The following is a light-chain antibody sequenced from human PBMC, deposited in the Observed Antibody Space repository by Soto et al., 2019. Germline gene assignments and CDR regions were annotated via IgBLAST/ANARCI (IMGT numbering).Light chain of an antibody. CDR3: QQYNSYTWT. CDR2: DAS. CDR1: QSISSW. V-gene: IGKV1-5*01. Sequence: DIQMTQSRSTLYASVGDRVIITCRASQSISSWLAWYQQKPGKAPKLLIYDASSLESGVPSRFSGSGSGTEVTLTISSLQPDDFATYYSQQYNSYTWTFGQGTKVEIK. J-gene: IGKJ1*01.